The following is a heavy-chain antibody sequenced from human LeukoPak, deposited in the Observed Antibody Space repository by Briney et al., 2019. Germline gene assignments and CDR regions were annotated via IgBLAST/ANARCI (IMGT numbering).Heavy chain of an antibody. CDR3: ARRSSGSSGDYYYGMDV. CDR2: IYPGDSDT. J-gene: IGHJ6*02. Sequence: GESLKISCKGSGYSFTSYWIGWVRQMPGKGLEWMGIIYPGDSDTRYSPSFQGQVTTSADKSISTAYLQWSSLKASDTAMYYCARRSSGSSGDYYYGMDVWGQGTTVTVSS. D-gene: IGHD6-19*01. V-gene: IGHV5-51*01. CDR1: GYSFTSYW.